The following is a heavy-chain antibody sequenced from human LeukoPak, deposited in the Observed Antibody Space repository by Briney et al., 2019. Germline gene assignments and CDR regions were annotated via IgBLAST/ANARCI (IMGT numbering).Heavy chain of an antibody. CDR3: ARGYESGTFVY. D-gene: IGHD3-10*01. CDR2: ISSSGSTI. Sequence: PGGSLRLSCAASGFTFSDYYMSWIRQAPGKGLEWVSYISSSGSTIYYADSVKGRFTISRDNAKNSLYLQMNSLRVEDSAVYHCARGYESGTFVYWGQGTLVTVSS. J-gene: IGHJ4*02. CDR1: GFTFSDYY. V-gene: IGHV3-11*04.